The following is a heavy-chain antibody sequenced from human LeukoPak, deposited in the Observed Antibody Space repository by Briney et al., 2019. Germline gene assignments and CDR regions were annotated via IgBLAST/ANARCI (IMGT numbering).Heavy chain of an antibody. V-gene: IGHV3-23*01. Sequence: SGGSLRPSCAASGLTFSTYAMSWVRQAPGKGLEWVSASSGSGVNTYYADSVKGRFTISRDNSKNTLFLHMNSLRAEDTAIYYCAKSGGSGNWRHYYTDVCGKGTTVTVSS. CDR3: AKSGGSGNWRHYYTDV. J-gene: IGHJ6*03. D-gene: IGHD3-10*01. CDR2: SSGSGVNT. CDR1: GLTFSTYA.